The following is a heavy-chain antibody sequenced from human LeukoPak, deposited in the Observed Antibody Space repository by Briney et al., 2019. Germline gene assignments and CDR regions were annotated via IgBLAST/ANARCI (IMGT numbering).Heavy chain of an antibody. CDR3: ARGGAYCSGGSCYSGAFDI. V-gene: IGHV3-74*01. Sequence: GGSLRLSCAASGFTFSSYWMHWVRQAPGKGLVWVSRINSDGSSTSYADSVKGRFIISRDNAKNTLYLQMNSLRAEDTAVYYCARGGAYCSGGSCYSGAFDIWGQGTMVTVSS. J-gene: IGHJ3*02. D-gene: IGHD2-15*01. CDR1: GFTFSSYW. CDR2: INSDGSST.